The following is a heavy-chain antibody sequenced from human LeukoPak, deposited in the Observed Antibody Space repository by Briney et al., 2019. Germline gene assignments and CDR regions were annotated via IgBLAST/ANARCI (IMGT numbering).Heavy chain of an antibody. D-gene: IGHD3-9*01. CDR2: ISHTEGT. CDR1: GVSLNDYY. J-gene: IGHJ4*02. CDR3: WRIRCGHSGSVCYNH. V-gene: IGHV4-34*04. Sequence: KTSQTLSLTCGVFGVSLNDYYWSWVPQSPGKGLEGIGEISHTEGTRNNPSFESRGTMSVGTSENQLSLKLIFVTAADTAVYYCWRIRCGHSGSVCYNHWGRGTLVTVSS.